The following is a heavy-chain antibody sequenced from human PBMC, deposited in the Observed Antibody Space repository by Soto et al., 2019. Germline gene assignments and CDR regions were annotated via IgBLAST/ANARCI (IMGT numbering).Heavy chain of an antibody. CDR1: GFTFSDHY. CDR3: ARVERFLEWLLPDY. J-gene: IGHJ4*02. Sequence: GGSLRLSCAASGFTFSDHYMDWVRQAPGKGLEWVGRTRNKANSYTTEYAASVKGRFTISRDDSKNSLYLQMNSLKTEDTAVYYCARVERFLEWLLPDYWGQGTLVTVSS. D-gene: IGHD3-3*01. CDR2: TRNKANSYTT. V-gene: IGHV3-72*01.